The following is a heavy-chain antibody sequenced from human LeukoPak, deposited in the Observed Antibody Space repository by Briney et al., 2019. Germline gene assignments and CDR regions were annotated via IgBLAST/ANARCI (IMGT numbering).Heavy chain of an antibody. CDR3: TTDLYYYDSSGPLDY. CDR1: GFTFSNAW. Sequence: GGSLRLSCAASGFTFSNAWMTWVRQAPGKGLEWVGGIKSKTDGGTTDYAAPVKGRFTISRDDSKNTLYLQMNSLKTEDTAVFYCTTDLYYYDSSGPLDYWGQGTLVTVSS. CDR2: IKSKTDGGTT. J-gene: IGHJ4*02. V-gene: IGHV3-15*01. D-gene: IGHD3-22*01.